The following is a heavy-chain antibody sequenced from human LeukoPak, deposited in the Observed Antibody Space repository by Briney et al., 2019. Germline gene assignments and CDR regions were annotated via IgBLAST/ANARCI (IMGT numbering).Heavy chain of an antibody. CDR2: IYYSGST. V-gene: IGHV4-59*01. CDR1: GGSISSYY. CDR3: ARITRAAEYYFDY. J-gene: IGHJ4*02. Sequence: SETLSLTCTVSGGSISSYYWSWIRQPPGKGLEWIGYIYYSGSTNYNPSLKSRVTISVDTSKNQFSLKLRSVTAADTAVYYCARITRAAEYYFDYWGQGTLVTVSS.